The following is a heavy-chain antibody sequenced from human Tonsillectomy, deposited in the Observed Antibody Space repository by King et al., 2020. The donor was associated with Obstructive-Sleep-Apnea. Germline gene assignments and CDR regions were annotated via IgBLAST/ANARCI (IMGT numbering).Heavy chain of an antibody. CDR1: GFTFSSYS. J-gene: IGHJ3*02. D-gene: IGHD3-22*01. Sequence: VQLVESGGGLVKPGGSLRLSCAASGFTFSSYSMNWVRQAPGKGLEWVSSISSSSSYIYYADSVKGRFTISRDNAKNSLYLQMNSLRAEDTAVYYCARGVVRGYYPKDAFDIWGQGTMVTVSS. CDR2: ISSSSSYI. V-gene: IGHV3-21*01. CDR3: ARGVVRGYYPKDAFDI.